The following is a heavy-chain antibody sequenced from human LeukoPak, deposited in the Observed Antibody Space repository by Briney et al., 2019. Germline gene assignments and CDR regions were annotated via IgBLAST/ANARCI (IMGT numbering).Heavy chain of an antibody. CDR2: IYYSGST. D-gene: IGHD3-16*01. V-gene: IGHV4-59*01. J-gene: IGHJ6*02. CDR1: GGSISSYY. Sequence: SETLSLTCTVSGGSISSYYWSWVRQPPGKGLEWIGYIYYSGSTNYNPSLKSRVTISVDTSKNQFSLKLSSVTAADTAVYYCARVGGDYGMDVWGQGTTVTVSS. CDR3: ARVGGDYGMDV.